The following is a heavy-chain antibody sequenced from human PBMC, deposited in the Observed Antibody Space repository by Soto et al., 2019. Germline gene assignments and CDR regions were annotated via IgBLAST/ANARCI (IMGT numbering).Heavy chain of an antibody. D-gene: IGHD2-21*02. J-gene: IGHJ3*02. CDR2: SYYSGST. CDR3: ARMAYCGGDCSDAFDI. CDR1: GGSISSGGYY. Sequence: QVQLQESGPGLVKPSQTLSLTCTVSGGSISSGGYYWSWIRQHPGKGLEWIGYSYYSGSTYYNPSLKSRVTISVDTSKNQFSLKLSSVTAADTAVYYCARMAYCGGDCSDAFDIWGQGTMVTVSS. V-gene: IGHV4-31*03.